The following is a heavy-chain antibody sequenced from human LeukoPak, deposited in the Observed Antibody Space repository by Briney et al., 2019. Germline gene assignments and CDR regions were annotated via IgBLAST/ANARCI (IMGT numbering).Heavy chain of an antibody. CDR3: ARGGGIVRPVHWYFDL. Sequence: SETLSLTCAVYNGSFSGYYWSWIRQSPGKGLEWIGEINHSVGTNYNPSLKSRLTISVDTSKNQFSLKLSSVTAADTAVYYCARGGGIVRPVHWYFDLWGRGTLVTVSS. V-gene: IGHV4-34*01. CDR2: INHSVGT. J-gene: IGHJ2*01. CDR1: NGSFSGYY. D-gene: IGHD1-26*01.